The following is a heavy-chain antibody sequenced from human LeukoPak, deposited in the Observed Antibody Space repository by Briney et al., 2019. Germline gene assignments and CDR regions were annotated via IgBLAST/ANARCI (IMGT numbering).Heavy chain of an antibody. CDR2: IKQDGSEK. V-gene: IGHV3-7*01. D-gene: IGHD2-15*01. CDR3: ARERFQYSPSFDY. CDR1: GFTFSSYW. J-gene: IGHJ4*02. Sequence: GGSLRLSCAASGFTFSSYWMSWVRQAPGKGLEWAANIKQDGSEKYYVDSVKGRFTISRDNAKNSLYLQMNSLRAEDTAVYYCARERFQYSPSFDYWGQGTLVTVSS.